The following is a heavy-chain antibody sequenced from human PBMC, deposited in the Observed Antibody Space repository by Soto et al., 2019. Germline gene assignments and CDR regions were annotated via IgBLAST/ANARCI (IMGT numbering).Heavy chain of an antibody. CDR3: XRHGMYSSSWTLNWFDP. V-gene: IGHV4-39*01. CDR2: IYYSGST. D-gene: IGHD6-13*01. J-gene: IGHJ5*02. CDR1: GGSISSSSYY. Sequence: SETLSLTCTVSGGSISSSSYYWGWIRQPPGKGLEWIGSIYYSGSTYYNPSLKSRVTISVDTSKNQFSLKLSSVTAADTAVYYCXRHGMYSSSWTLNWFDPWGQGTLVTVSS.